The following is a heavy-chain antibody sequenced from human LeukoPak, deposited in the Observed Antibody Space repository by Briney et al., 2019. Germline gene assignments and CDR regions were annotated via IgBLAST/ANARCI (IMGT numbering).Heavy chain of an antibody. V-gene: IGHV1-2*02. D-gene: IGHD2-21*01. Sequence: GASVKVSCKASGYTFTGYSIDWVRQAPGQGLEWMGWIDPYNGDTHYAQKFQGRVTMTRDTSISTAYMEVTGLRSDDTAIYYCARDPLIALDYWGKGTTVTVSS. J-gene: IGHJ6*04. CDR3: ARDPLIALDY. CDR1: GYTFTGYS. CDR2: IDPYNGDT.